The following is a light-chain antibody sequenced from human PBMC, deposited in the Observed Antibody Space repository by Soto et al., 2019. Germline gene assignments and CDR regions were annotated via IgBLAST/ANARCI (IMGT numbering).Light chain of an antibody. CDR3: QVWDSSTVI. CDR2: RDN. J-gene: IGLJ2*01. Sequence: SYELTQPLSVSVALGQTARITCGENSIGSKSVHWYQQRPGRAPVRIIYRDNNRPSGIPERFSGSNSENTATLTISRAQSGDEGDYCCQVWDSSTVIFGGGSKLTVL. V-gene: IGLV3-9*01. CDR1: SIGSKS.